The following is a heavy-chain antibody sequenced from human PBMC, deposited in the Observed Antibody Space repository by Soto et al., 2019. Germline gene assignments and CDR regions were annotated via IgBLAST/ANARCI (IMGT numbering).Heavy chain of an antibody. V-gene: IGHV1-18*01. J-gene: IGHJ6*02. CDR2: ISAYNGNT. D-gene: IGHD6-13*01. CDR1: GYTFTSYG. Sequence: ASGKVSCKASGYTFTSYGISWVRQAPGQELDWMGWISAYNGNTNYAQKLQGRVTMTTDTSTSTAYMELRSLRSDDTAVYYCVREGLIAAAGYYYYYGMDFWGQGTTVTVS. CDR3: VREGLIAAAGYYYYYGMDF.